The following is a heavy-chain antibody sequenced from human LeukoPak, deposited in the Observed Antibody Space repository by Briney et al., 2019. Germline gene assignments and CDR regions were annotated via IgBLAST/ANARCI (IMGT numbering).Heavy chain of an antibody. D-gene: IGHD5-12*01. V-gene: IGHV3-23*01. Sequence: PGGSLRLSCAASGFTFSSYAMSWVRQAPGKGLEWVSAISGSGGSTYYADSVKGRFTISRDNSKNTLYLQMNSLRAEDTAVYYCAKDHVPNGYGDWFDPWGQGTLVTVSS. J-gene: IGHJ5*02. CDR3: AKDHVPNGYGDWFDP. CDR1: GFTFSSYA. CDR2: ISGSGGST.